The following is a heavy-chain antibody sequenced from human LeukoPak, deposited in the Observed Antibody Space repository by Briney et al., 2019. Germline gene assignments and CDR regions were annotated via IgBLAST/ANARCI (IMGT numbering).Heavy chain of an antibody. D-gene: IGHD1-26*01. CDR2: ISDDGRNK. J-gene: IGHJ4*02. CDR1: GFSFSSYG. Sequence: PGGSLRLSCAASGFSFSSYGMHWVRQAPGKGLEGVGVISDDGRNKKYADSVKGRFPISRDNSKDTLYLQMNSLRAEDTAVYYCAKDEAEGGSYYLIDYWGQGTLVTVSS. V-gene: IGHV3-30*18. CDR3: AKDEAEGGSYYLIDY.